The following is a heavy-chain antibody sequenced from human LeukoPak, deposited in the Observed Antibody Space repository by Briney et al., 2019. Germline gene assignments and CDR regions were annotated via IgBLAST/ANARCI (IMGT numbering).Heavy chain of an antibody. CDR2: ISGSGGTT. CDR1: GFTFSSYA. Sequence: GGSLRLSCAASGFTFSSYAMSWVRQAPGKGLEWVSAISGSGGTTYYADSVKGRFTISRDNPKNTLYLQMNSLRAEGTAVYYCAKGMEGSGRYVDHWGQGTLVTVSS. CDR3: AKGMEGSGRYVDH. D-gene: IGHD6-19*01. V-gene: IGHV3-23*01. J-gene: IGHJ4*02.